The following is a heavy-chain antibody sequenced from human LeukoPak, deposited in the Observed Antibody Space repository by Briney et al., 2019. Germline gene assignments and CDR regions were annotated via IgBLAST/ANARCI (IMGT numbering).Heavy chain of an antibody. Sequence: ASVNVSFKACVYTFTAYYVHWVRQAPGQGLEGMGWINPKNGGTNHAQKFQGRVAMTRDTSISTAYMELSRLRSDDTAVYYCARSQGEGLLPLDYWGQGTLVTVSS. V-gene: IGHV1-2*02. CDR2: INPKNGGT. D-gene: IGHD2-21*01. CDR1: VYTFTAYY. J-gene: IGHJ4*02. CDR3: ARSQGEGLLPLDY.